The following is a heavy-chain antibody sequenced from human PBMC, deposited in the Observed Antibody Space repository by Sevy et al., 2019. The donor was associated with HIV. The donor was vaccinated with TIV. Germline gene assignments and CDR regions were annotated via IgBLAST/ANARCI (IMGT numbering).Heavy chain of an antibody. CDR2: IVVGSNNI. V-gene: IGHV1-58*01. Sequence: ASVKVSYKASGFTFSTSAVQWVRQARGQRLEWIGWIVVGSNNINYGQKFQERVTISRDMSTSTVYMELSSLKSDDTAVYYCAATLYSTSGTGYYAMDVWGQGTTVTVSS. J-gene: IGHJ6*02. D-gene: IGHD6-6*01. CDR1: GFTFSTSA. CDR3: AATLYSTSGTGYYAMDV.